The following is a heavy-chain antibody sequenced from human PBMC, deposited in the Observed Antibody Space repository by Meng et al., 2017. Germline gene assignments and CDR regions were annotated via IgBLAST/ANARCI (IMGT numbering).Heavy chain of an antibody. D-gene: IGHD6-19*01. V-gene: IGHV4-4*02. CDR2: SYHSGST. CDR3: ARDRGAVAGTNFDY. CDR1: GGSISSSHW. J-gene: IGHJ4*02. Sequence: QGLRSGLAETSWTLFRTCADSGGSISSSHWWSCVRQPPGTVLEWIGESYHSGSTNYNPSLKSRVTISVDKSKNQFSLKLSSVTAADTAVYYCARDRGAVAGTNFDYWGQGTLVTVSS.